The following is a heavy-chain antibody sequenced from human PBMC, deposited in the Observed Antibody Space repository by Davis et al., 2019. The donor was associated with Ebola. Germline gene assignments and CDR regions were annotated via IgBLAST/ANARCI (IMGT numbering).Heavy chain of an antibody. J-gene: IGHJ4*02. D-gene: IGHD5-24*01. CDR3: ARADGYKPY. Sequence: GESLKISCAASGFTFSSYGMHWVRQAPGKGLEWVAVISYDGSNKYYADSVKGRFTISRDNSKNTLYLQMNSLRAEDTAVYYCARADGYKPYWGQGTLVTVSS. CDR2: ISYDGSNK. V-gene: IGHV3-30*03. CDR1: GFTFSSYG.